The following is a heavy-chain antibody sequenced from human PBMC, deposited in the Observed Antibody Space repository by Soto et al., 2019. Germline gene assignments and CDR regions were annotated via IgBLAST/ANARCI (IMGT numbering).Heavy chain of an antibody. CDR2: ISSSGSSI. Sequence: EVQLVESGGGLVQPGGSLRLSCVASGFTFSRYEMNWVRQAPGKGLEWVAYISSSGSSIFYADSVKGRFSISRDNDNSSLYLLMNSLRVDDTAVYFCARDMGYTTGWYGGALDFWGQGTLVSVSS. V-gene: IGHV3-48*03. CDR3: ARDMGYTTGWYGGALDF. CDR1: GFTFSRYE. D-gene: IGHD6-19*01. J-gene: IGHJ4*02.